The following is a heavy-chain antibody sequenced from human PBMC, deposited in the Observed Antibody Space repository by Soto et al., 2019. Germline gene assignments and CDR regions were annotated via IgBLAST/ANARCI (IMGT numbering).Heavy chain of an antibody. CDR2: ISAYNGNT. J-gene: IGHJ3*02. Sequence: GASVKVSYKASGYTFTSYGISWVRQAPGQGLERMGWISAYNGNTNYAQKLQGRVTVTTDTSTSTAYMELRSLRSDDTAVYYCATVYSSSWYKGGAFDIWGQGTMVTVSS. V-gene: IGHV1-18*01. CDR1: GYTFTSYG. D-gene: IGHD6-13*01. CDR3: ATVYSSSWYKGGAFDI.